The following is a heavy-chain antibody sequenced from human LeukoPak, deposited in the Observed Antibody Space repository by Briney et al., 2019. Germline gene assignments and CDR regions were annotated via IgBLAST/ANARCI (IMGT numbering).Heavy chain of an antibody. V-gene: IGHV4-59*01. CDR2: IYYSGST. CDR3: ARYSVAGPDY. J-gene: IGHJ4*02. CDR1: GGSISSYY. Sequence: PSETLSLTCTVSGGSISSYYWSWIRQPPGKGLEWIGYIYYSGSTNYNPSLKSRVTISVDTSKNQFSLKLSSVTAADTAVYYCARYSVAGPDYWGQGTLVTVSS. D-gene: IGHD6-19*01.